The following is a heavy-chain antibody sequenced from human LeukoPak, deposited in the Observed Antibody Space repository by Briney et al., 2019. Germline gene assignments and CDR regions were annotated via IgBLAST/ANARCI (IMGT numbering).Heavy chain of an antibody. J-gene: IGHJ4*02. D-gene: IGHD3-22*01. V-gene: IGHV3-48*01. Sequence: PGGSLRLSCAASGFTSGFTFSSYSMNWVRQAPGKGLEWVSSISSTSTAMHYADSVKGRFTISRDNAKNSLYLQMNSLRAEDTAVYYCARSIPLDYYDGSGYSLWGQGTLVTVSS. CDR1: GFTFSSYS. CDR2: ISSTSTAM. CDR3: ARSIPLDYYDGSGYSL.